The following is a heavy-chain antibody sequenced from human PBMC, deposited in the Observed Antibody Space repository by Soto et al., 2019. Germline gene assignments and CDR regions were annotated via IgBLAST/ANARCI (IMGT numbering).Heavy chain of an antibody. J-gene: IGHJ3*02. Sequence: QVQLQESGPGLVKPSETLSLTCTVSGGYINSHYWTWIRQPPGKGLEWIGYIYYNGNTDYNPSLKSRDTILTDKSKSYFSLRLTSLTAADTAVYYCARSTWGYAFDIWGQGAVVTVSS. CDR1: GGYINSHY. D-gene: IGHD3-16*01. V-gene: IGHV4-59*08. CDR2: IYYNGNT. CDR3: ARSTWGYAFDI.